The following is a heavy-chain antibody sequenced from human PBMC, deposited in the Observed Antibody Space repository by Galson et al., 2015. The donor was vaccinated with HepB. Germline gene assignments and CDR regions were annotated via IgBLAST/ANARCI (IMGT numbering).Heavy chain of an antibody. CDR3: ARDYYGSGTFDY. Sequence: SLRLSCAASGFTFSDYYMSWIRQAPGKGLEWVSYISSSSSYTNYADSVKGRFTISRDNAKNSLYLQMNSLRAEDTAVYYCARDYYGSGTFDYWGQGTLVTVSS. CDR2: ISSSSSYT. D-gene: IGHD3-10*01. J-gene: IGHJ4*02. CDR1: GFTFSDYY. V-gene: IGHV3-11*06.